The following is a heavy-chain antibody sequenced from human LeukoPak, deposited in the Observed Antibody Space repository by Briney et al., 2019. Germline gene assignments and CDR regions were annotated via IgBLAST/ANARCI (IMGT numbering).Heavy chain of an antibody. J-gene: IGHJ6*03. CDR3: ARESSGNYYNPLGYMDV. V-gene: IGHV4-39*07. CDR2: IYYSGST. D-gene: IGHD3-10*01. CDR1: GGSISSSSYY. Sequence: PSETLSLTCTDSGGSISSSSYYWGWIRQPPGKGVEWIGSIYYSGSTYYNPSLKSRVTISVDTSKNQFSLKLSSVTAADTAVYYCARESSGNYYNPLGYMDVWGKGTTVTVSS.